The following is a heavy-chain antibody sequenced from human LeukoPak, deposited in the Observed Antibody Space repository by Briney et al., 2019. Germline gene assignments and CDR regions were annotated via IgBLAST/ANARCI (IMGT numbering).Heavy chain of an antibody. CDR1: GYTFTSYD. Sequence: GASVKVSCKASGYTFTSYDTNWVRQATGQGLEWMGWMNPNSGNTGYAQKFQGRVTMTRNTSISTAYMELSSLRSEDTAVYYCARDIVVVPAAIESYYYGMDVWGQGTTVTVSS. CDR2: MNPNSGNT. V-gene: IGHV1-8*01. J-gene: IGHJ6*02. CDR3: ARDIVVVPAAIESYYYGMDV. D-gene: IGHD2-2*01.